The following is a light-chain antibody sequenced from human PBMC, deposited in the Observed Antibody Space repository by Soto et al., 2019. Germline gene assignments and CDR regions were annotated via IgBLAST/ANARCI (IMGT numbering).Light chain of an antibody. V-gene: IGKV3-20*01. J-gene: IGKJ5*01. CDR2: VAS. CDR3: QQYGSSPIT. CDR1: QSVSSNY. Sequence: EIVLTQSPGTLSLCPGERATLSCRASQSVSSNYLAWYQQKPGQAPRVLIYVASSRATGIPDRFSGSGSGTDFTLTISRLEPEDFAVYYCQQYGSSPITFGQGTRLEIK.